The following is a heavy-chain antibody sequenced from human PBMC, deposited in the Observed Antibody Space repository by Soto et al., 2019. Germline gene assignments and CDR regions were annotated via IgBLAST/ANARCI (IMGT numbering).Heavy chain of an antibody. CDR2: ISPYTGNT. CDR1: GYIFVNYG. V-gene: IGHV1-18*01. D-gene: IGHD3-16*01. CDR3: VMVDNYVTPTPQDV. J-gene: IGHJ6*02. Sequence: QVQLVQSGDEVKKPGASVKVSCKASGYIFVNYGIAWVRQATGQGLEWMGGISPYTGNTHSATKIQGRLTMTTDTSTSTAYMDLGSLTSDDTAVYYCVMVDNYVTPTPQDVWGQGTTVTVSS.